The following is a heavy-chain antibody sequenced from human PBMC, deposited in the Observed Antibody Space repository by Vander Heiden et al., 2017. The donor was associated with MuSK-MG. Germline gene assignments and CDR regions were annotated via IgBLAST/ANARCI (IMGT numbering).Heavy chain of an antibody. J-gene: IGHJ4*02. D-gene: IGHD2-2*01. CDR3: AKGVLVQPYPFDH. Sequence: EVQPLESGGGLVQPGGSLRLSCSASGIPFSNLSMQLVRQAPGKGLEWVSSISDGGGSTYYADSVKGRFTISRDNSKNTLHLQMNSLRAKDTAVYYCAKGVLVQPYPFDHWGQGTLVTVSS. CDR1: GIPFSNLS. V-gene: IGHV3-23*01. CDR2: ISDGGGST.